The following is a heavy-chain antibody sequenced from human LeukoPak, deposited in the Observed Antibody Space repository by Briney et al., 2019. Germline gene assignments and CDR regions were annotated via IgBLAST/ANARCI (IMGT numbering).Heavy chain of an antibody. CDR1: GGSISSGSYY. CDR2: IYTRGST. Sequence: SETLSLTCTVSGGSISSGSYYWNWIRQPAGKGLEWIGRIYTRGSTNYNPSLKSLVTISVDTSKNQFSLILSSVTAADTAVYYCARGGYYDTSGSRDAFDIWGQGTMVTVSS. CDR3: ARGGYYDTSGSRDAFDI. D-gene: IGHD3-22*01. V-gene: IGHV4-61*02. J-gene: IGHJ3*02.